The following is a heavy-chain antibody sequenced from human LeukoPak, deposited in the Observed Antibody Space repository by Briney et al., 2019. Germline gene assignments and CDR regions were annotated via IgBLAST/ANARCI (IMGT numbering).Heavy chain of an antibody. J-gene: IGHJ4*02. CDR1: GFTFSSYA. CDR2: ISYDGSNK. Sequence: GGSLRLSCAASGFTFSSYAMHWVRQAPGKGLEWVAVISYDGSNKYYADSVKGRFTISRDNPKNTLYLQMNSLRAEDTAVYYYARDGLLGYFDYWGQGTLVTVSS. V-gene: IGHV3-30-3*01. CDR3: ARDGLLGYFDY.